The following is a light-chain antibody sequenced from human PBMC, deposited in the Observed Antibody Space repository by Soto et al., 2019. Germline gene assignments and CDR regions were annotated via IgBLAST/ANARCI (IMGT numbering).Light chain of an antibody. Sequence: QSVLTQPPSVSGAPGQRVTISCTGSSSNIGAGFDVHWYQQLPGTAPKLLIYGTSNRPSGVPDRFSGSKSGTSASLAITGLQAEDEADYYCQSYDGSLTGHVFGTGTKVTVL. V-gene: IGLV1-40*01. J-gene: IGLJ1*01. CDR1: SSNIGAGFD. CDR3: QSYDGSLTGHV. CDR2: GTS.